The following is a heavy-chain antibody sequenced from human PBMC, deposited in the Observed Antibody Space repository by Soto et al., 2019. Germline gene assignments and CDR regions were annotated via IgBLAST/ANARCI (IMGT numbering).Heavy chain of an antibody. D-gene: IGHD3-16*02. J-gene: IGHJ3*01. CDR3: ARYRTKVPVAFDV. V-gene: IGHV1-8*01. Sequence: QVQLVQSGAEVKKPGASVQVSCKASGLVFPIDDIIWVRQTIGQGLEFMGWMNPSGRNTGYTQKFQGRATFTWNTPTNTAYMDLSGLRSEDTAVYYCARYRTKVPVAFDVWGQGTMVTVSS. CDR1: GLVFPIDD. CDR2: MNPSGRNT.